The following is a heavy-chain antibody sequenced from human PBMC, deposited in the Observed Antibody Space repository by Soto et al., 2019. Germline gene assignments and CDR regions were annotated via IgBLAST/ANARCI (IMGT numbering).Heavy chain of an antibody. V-gene: IGHV3-23*01. CDR2: ISGSGGST. CDR3: AKDPIVVVPAAIIRGHYGMDV. Sequence: GGSLRLSCAASGFTFSSYAMSWVRQAPGKGLEWVSAISGSGGSTYYADSVKGRFTISRDNSKNTLYLQMNSLRAEDTAVYYCAKDPIVVVPAAIIRGHYGMDVWGQGTTVTVSS. J-gene: IGHJ6*02. CDR1: GFTFSSYA. D-gene: IGHD2-2*01.